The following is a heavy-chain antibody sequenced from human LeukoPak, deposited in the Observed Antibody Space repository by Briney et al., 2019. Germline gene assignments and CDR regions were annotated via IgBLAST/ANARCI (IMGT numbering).Heavy chain of an antibody. CDR1: GGSIGGSTYY. D-gene: IGHD2-8*01. CDR2: IYYIGST. V-gene: IGHV4-39*01. Sequence: PSETLSLTCTVSGGSIGGSTYYWGWIRQPPGKGLEWIGYIYYIGSTYYNPSLKSRVTISIDTSKNQFSLKLTSVTAADTAVYYCAKWAPSASCLFDPWGQGTLVTVSS. CDR3: AKWAPSASCLFDP. J-gene: IGHJ5*02.